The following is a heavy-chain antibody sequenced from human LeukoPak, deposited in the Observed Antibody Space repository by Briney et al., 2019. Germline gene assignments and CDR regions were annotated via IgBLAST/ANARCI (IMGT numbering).Heavy chain of an antibody. CDR2: ISSSSSTI. V-gene: IGHV3-48*01. CDR3: TKDRPEAYFDY. Sequence: PGGSLRLSCTTPGFNFRAYWMAWVRQAPGKGLEWVSYISSSSSTIYYADSVKGRFTISRDNSKNTLYLQMNSLRAEDTAVYYCTKDRPEAYFDYWGQGTLVTVSS. J-gene: IGHJ4*02. CDR1: GFNFRAYW. D-gene: IGHD2-2*01.